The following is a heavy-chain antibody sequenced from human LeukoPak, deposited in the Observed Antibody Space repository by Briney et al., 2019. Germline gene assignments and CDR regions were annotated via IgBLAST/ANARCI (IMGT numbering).Heavy chain of an antibody. CDR1: GFTFSSYA. D-gene: IGHD2-15*01. CDR2: ISYDGSKE. CDR3: AKEDADYCSGGSCYIDY. Sequence: GGSLRLSCAASGFTFSSYAMHWVRQAPGKGLEWVALISYDGSKEYYGDSVKGRFTISRDNSKNTLYLQMNSLRAEDTAVYYCAKEDADYCSGGSCYIDYWGQGTLVTVSS. J-gene: IGHJ4*02. V-gene: IGHV3-30*18.